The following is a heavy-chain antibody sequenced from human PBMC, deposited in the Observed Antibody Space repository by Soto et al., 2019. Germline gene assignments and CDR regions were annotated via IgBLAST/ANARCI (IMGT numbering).Heavy chain of an antibody. CDR2: IYWDDDK. CDR3: ARRYYYDSSGYSVFDY. Sequence: QITLKESGPTLVKPTQTLTLTCTFSGFSLSTSGVGVGWIRQPPGKALEWLALIYWDDDKRYSPSLKSRLTITKDTSKNQVVLTMTNMDPVDTATYYCARRYYYDSSGYSVFDYWGQGTLVTVSS. J-gene: IGHJ4*02. V-gene: IGHV2-5*02. CDR1: GFSLSTSGVG. D-gene: IGHD3-22*01.